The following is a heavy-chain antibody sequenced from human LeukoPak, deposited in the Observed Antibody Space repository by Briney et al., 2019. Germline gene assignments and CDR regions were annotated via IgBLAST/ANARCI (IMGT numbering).Heavy chain of an antibody. Sequence: GGSLRLSCAASGXTVSSQYINWVRRAPGKGLEWVSVIYGVDGTSYADSVKGRFTISRDNSKNTVCLQMNSLRAEDTAVYYCASDLLYWGQGTLVTVSS. D-gene: IGHD2-15*01. CDR3: ASDLLY. CDR2: IYGVDGT. V-gene: IGHV3-53*01. J-gene: IGHJ4*02. CDR1: GXTVSSQY.